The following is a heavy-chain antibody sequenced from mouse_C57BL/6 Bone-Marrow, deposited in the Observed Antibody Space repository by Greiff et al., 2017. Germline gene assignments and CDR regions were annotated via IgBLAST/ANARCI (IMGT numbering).Heavy chain of an antibody. CDR1: GYTFTSYW. J-gene: IGHJ2*01. CDR2: IHPNSGST. D-gene: IGHD1-1*01. V-gene: IGHV1-64*01. Sequence: QVQLQQPGAELVKPGASVKLSCKASGYTFTSYWMHWVKQRPGQGLEWIGMIHPNSGSTNYNEKFKSKAPLTVDKSSSTAYMQLSSLTSEDSAVYYCAREYYGSSSYYFDYWGQGTTLTVSS. CDR3: AREYYGSSSYYFDY.